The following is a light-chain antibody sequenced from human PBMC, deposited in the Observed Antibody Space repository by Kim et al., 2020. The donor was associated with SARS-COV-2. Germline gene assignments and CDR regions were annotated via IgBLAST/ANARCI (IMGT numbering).Light chain of an antibody. Sequence: ASVGDRVTITCRASQDIRKYLGWYQQNPGRAPKRLIYGASSLQSGVPSRFSGSGSGTEFTLTISSLQPEDFATYFCLQHNNYPITFGQGTRLEIK. CDR2: GAS. J-gene: IGKJ5*01. V-gene: IGKV1-17*01. CDR3: LQHNNYPIT. CDR1: QDIRKY.